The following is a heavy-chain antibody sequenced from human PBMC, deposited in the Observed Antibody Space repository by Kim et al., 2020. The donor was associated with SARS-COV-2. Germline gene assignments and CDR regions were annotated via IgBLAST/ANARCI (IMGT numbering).Heavy chain of an antibody. V-gene: IGHV3-64*01. CDR3: APLGIDASEPLPIHY. J-gene: IGHJ4*02. CDR1: GFSFSNYG. Sequence: GGSLRLSCAASGFSFSNYGMHWVRQASGKRLEFVSSIGANGGTTYYANSAKGRFTISRDNSVNTMYLQMGSLRTEDTAVYYCAPLGIDASEPLPIHYWGRGTLVTVSS. CDR2: IGANGGTT. D-gene: IGHD6-13*01.